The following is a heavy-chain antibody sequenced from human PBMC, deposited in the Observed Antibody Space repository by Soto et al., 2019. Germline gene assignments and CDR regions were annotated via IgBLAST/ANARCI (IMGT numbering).Heavy chain of an antibody. J-gene: IGHJ2*01. CDR1: GFPSSTYA. CDR2: ISESGHHT. CDR3: TKSDGCGGGACYTGTYYYFDV. V-gene: IGHV3-23*01. D-gene: IGHD3-16*02. Sequence: DVQLLESGGGLVEPGGSLTLSCAASGFPSSTYALNWVRQATGKGPEWVSTISESGHHTHYADSVKGRFTISRDKSKNTLSLQMNSLRVDDTAIYYCTKSDGCGGGACYTGTYYYFDVWGRGTLVTVSS.